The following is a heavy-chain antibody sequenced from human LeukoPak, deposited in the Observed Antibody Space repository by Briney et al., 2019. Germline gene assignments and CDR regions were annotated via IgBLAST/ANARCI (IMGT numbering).Heavy chain of an antibody. D-gene: IGHD3-3*01. J-gene: IGHJ4*02. Sequence: GGSLRLSCAASGFTFSGYSMNWVRQAPGKGLEWISYMGSSGKTIYYADSVKGRFTISRDNAKNSLYLQMNSLTVEDTAVYHCARDQSDVSGYYPYLDYWGQGTLVTISS. CDR3: ARDQSDVSGYYPYLDY. CDR2: MGSSGKTI. CDR1: GFTFSGYS. V-gene: IGHV3-48*01.